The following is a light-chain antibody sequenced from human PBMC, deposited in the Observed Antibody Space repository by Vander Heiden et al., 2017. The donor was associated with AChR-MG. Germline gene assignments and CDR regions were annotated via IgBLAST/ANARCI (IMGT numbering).Light chain of an antibody. CDR1: QGINSW. CDR3: LQANSFPHT. V-gene: IGKV1D-12*01. Sequence: DIQMTQSPSSVSASVGDRVTITCRASQGINSWLAWYQQRPGKAPRLLIYAASTVQSGVPARFSGSGSETDFTLSISNLQPEDFATYFCLQANSFPHTFGGGTRVEIK. CDR2: AAS. J-gene: IGKJ4*01.